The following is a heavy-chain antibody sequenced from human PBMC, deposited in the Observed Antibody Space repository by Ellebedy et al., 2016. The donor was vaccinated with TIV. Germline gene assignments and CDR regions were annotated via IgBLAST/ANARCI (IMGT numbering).Heavy chain of an antibody. V-gene: IGHV3-48*04. Sequence: GESLKISXAASGFTFSNYGMNWVRQAPGKGLEWFSYISSSGSTIHYADSVKGRFTISRDNAKNSLYLQMNSLRAEDTAVYYCAREAYYGSGTGAMDVWGQGTTVTVSS. CDR1: GFTFSNYG. CDR2: ISSSGSTI. D-gene: IGHD3-10*01. J-gene: IGHJ6*02. CDR3: AREAYYGSGTGAMDV.